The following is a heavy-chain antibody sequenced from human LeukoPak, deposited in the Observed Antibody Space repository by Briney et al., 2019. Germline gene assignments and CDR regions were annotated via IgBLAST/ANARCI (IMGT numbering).Heavy chain of an antibody. V-gene: IGHV3-11*01. CDR2: ISNKDSSSTT. CDR3: AKDILAAGLFFDY. J-gene: IGHJ4*02. D-gene: IGHD6-13*01. CDR1: GFIFSDYY. Sequence: GGSLRLSCAASGFIFSDYYMGWVRQAPGKGLEWVSYISNKDSSSTTYYADSVKGRFTISRDDAQNSLYLQMNSLRADDTAVYYCAKDILAAGLFFDYWGQGILVTVSS.